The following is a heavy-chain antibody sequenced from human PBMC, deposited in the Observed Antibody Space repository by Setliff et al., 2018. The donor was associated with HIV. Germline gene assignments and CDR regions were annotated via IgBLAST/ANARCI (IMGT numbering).Heavy chain of an antibody. Sequence: PGGSLRLSCAASGFTFNDYFMTWVRQAPGKGLEWLCYISSSGTTTYYGDSVKGRFTISRDNAKNSLYLEMISLRAEDTAVYYCAYYSLGNFYLGYYYYHGMDVWGQGTTVTVSS. CDR1: GFTFNDYF. CDR2: ISSSGTTT. V-gene: IGHV3-11*04. CDR3: AYYSLGNFYLGYYYYHGMDV. D-gene: IGHD3-10*01. J-gene: IGHJ6*02.